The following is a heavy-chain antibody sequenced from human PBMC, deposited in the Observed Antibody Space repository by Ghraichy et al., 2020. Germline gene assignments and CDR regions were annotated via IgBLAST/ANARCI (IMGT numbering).Heavy chain of an antibody. CDR2: INHSGST. V-gene: IGHV4-34*01. CDR1: GGSFSGYY. J-gene: IGHJ4*02. CDR3: ARRRRGDIGCSGGSCYFVY. Sequence: SQTLSLTCAVYGGSFSGYYWSWIRQPPGKGLEWIGEINHSGSTNYNPSLKSRVTISVDTSKNQFSLKLSSVTAADTAVYYCARRRRGDIGCSGGSCYFVYWGQGTLVTVSS. D-gene: IGHD2-15*01.